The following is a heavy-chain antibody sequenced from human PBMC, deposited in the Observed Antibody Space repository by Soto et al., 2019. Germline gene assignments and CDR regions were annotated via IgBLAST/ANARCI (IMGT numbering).Heavy chain of an antibody. J-gene: IGHJ4*02. CDR3: ARGRRVGVAPRPDY. CDR2: IYYSGST. Sequence: SETLSLTCTVSGGSISSGDHYWNWIRQHPGKGLEWIGYIYYSGSTHYTPSLKSRATISVDTSKNQFSLKLNSVTAADTAIYYCARGRRVGVAPRPDYWGQGTLVTVSS. D-gene: IGHD6-13*01. V-gene: IGHV4-31*03. CDR1: GGSISSGDHY.